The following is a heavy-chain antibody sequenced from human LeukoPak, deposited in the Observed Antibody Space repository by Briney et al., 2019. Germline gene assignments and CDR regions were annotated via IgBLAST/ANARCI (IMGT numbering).Heavy chain of an antibody. CDR3: GIAAAGTYFDY. CDR1: GFTFSSYS. CDR2: ISTSSSYI. Sequence: GGSLRLSCAASGFTFSSYSMNWVRQAPGKGLEWVSSISTSSSYIYYADSVKGRFTISRNNAKNSLYLQMNSLRAEDTAVYYCGIAAAGTYFDYWGQGTLVTVSS. D-gene: IGHD6-13*01. V-gene: IGHV3-21*01. J-gene: IGHJ4*02.